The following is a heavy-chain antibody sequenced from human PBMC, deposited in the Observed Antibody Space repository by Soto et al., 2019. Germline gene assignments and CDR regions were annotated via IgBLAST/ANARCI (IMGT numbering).Heavy chain of an antibody. CDR2: ISSSSSYI. CDR1: GFTFSSYS. Sequence: GGSLRLSCAASGFTFSSYSMNWVRQAPGKGLEWVSSISSSSSYIYYADSVKGRSTISRDNAKNSLYLQMNSLRAEDTAVYYCARVGWVKSRFADVWGKGTTVTVSS. J-gene: IGHJ6*04. V-gene: IGHV3-21*01. CDR3: ARVGWVKSRFADV. D-gene: IGHD3-16*01.